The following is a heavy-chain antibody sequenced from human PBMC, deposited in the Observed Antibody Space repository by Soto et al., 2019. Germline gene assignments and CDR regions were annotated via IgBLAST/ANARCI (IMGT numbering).Heavy chain of an antibody. CDR3: ARGAMATIDYYYYGMDV. Sequence: PSETLSLTSTVAGGSISSYYWSWIRQPPGKGLEWIGYIYYSGSTNYNPSLKSRVTISVDTSKNQFSLKLSSVTAADTAVYYCARGAMATIDYYYYGMDVWGQGTTVTV. CDR2: IYYSGST. D-gene: IGHD5-12*01. CDR1: GGSISSYY. V-gene: IGHV4-59*01. J-gene: IGHJ6*02.